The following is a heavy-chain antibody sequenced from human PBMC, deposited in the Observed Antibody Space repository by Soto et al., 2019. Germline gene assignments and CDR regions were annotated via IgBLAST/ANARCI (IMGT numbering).Heavy chain of an antibody. V-gene: IGHV4-34*01. Sequence: PSETLSLTCAVYGGSFSGYYWSWIRQPPGKGLEWIGEINHSGSTNYNPSLKSRVTISVDTSKNQFSLKLSSVTAADTAVYYCARCQLISYYYYYYMDVWGKGTTVTVSS. D-gene: IGHD2-2*01. CDR2: INHSGST. CDR3: ARCQLISYYYYYYMDV. J-gene: IGHJ6*03. CDR1: GGSFSGYY.